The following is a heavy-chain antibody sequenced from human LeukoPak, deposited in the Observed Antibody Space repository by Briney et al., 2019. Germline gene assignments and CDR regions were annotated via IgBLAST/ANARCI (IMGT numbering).Heavy chain of an antibody. Sequence: GGSLRLSCAVSGFTFSSYGMHWVRQAPGKGLEWVTFIRYDGRNKYYADSVKGRFTISRDNSKNTLYLQMNSLRAEDTAVYYCARDGGYCSGGSCYSRPGFDYWGQGTLVTVSS. CDR3: ARDGGYCSGGSCYSRPGFDY. CDR2: IRYDGRNK. V-gene: IGHV3-30*02. J-gene: IGHJ4*02. D-gene: IGHD2-15*01. CDR1: GFTFSSYG.